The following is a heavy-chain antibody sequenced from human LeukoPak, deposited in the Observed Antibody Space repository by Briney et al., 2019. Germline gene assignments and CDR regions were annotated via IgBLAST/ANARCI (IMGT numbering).Heavy chain of an antibody. D-gene: IGHD2-21*02. Sequence: GGSLRLSCAASGFAFSSYAMHWVRQAPGKGLEWVANIKEDGSEKNYVDSVKGRFTISRDNTKNSLYLQMNSLRAEDTAVYYCVLPDYWGQGTLVTVSS. CDR3: VLPDY. CDR1: GFAFSSYA. CDR2: IKEDGSEK. V-gene: IGHV3-7*01. J-gene: IGHJ4*02.